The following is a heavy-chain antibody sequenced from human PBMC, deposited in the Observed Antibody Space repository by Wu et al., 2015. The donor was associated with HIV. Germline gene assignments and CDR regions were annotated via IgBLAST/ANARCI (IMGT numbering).Heavy chain of an antibody. D-gene: IGHD6-13*01. CDR3: ARVKGIAAAGTGYFDY. Sequence: QVQLVQSGAEVKKPGSSVKVSCKASGGTFSSYAISWVRQAPGQGLEWMGGIIPIFGTANYAQKFQGRVTITTDESTSTAYMGLSSLRSEDTAVYYCARVKGIAAAGTGYFDYWGQGTLVTVSS. V-gene: IGHV1-69*05. CDR1: GGTFSSYA. CDR2: IIPIFGTA. J-gene: IGHJ4*02.